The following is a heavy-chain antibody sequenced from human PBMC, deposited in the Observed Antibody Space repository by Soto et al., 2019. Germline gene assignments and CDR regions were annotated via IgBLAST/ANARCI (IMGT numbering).Heavy chain of an antibody. Sequence: QITLKESGPTVVKPTETLTLTCTFSGFSLTTSGVGVGWVRQSPGKAPEWLALIYWDDDKRCSPSLNSRLIITKDTSKNQVVRTMANVDPADTATYYCAHRVLRTVFGLVTTTAIYFDFWGPGTPVVVSS. CDR2: IYWDDDK. CDR3: AHRVLRTVFGLVTTTAIYFDF. J-gene: IGHJ4*02. V-gene: IGHV2-5*02. D-gene: IGHD3-3*01. CDR1: GFSLTTSGVG.